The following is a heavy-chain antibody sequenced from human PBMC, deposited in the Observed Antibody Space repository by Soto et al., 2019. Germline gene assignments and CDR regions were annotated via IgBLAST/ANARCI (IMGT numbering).Heavy chain of an antibody. J-gene: IGHJ6*02. Sequence: QVQLVESGGGVVQPGRSLRLSCAASGFTLSSYAMHWVRQAPGKGLEWVAVISYDGTNKHYADSVKGRFTISRDNSRNTAYVQMSSRRAGETAVYCCARDWGGILAGGMDVWGQGTTVTVPS. CDR2: ISYDGTNK. CDR1: GFTLSSYA. CDR3: ARDWGGILAGGMDV. D-gene: IGHD3-16*01. V-gene: IGHV3-30-3*01.